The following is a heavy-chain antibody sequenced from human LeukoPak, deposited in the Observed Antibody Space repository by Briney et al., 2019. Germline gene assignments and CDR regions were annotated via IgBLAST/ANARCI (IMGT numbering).Heavy chain of an antibody. D-gene: IGHD6-13*01. Sequence: GGSLRLSCAASGFTFSSYAMSWVRQAPGKGLEWVSAISGSGGSTYYADSVKGRFTISRDSSKNTLYLQMNSLRAEDTAVYYCAKALDSSSSPFDYWGQGTLVTVSS. CDR3: AKALDSSSSPFDY. CDR1: GFTFSSYA. CDR2: ISGSGGST. V-gene: IGHV3-23*01. J-gene: IGHJ4*02.